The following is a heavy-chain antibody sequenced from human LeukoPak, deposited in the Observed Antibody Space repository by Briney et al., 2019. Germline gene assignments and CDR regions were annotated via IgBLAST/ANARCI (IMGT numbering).Heavy chain of an antibody. Sequence: AAVKVSCKASGYSFSDYAVQWVRQAPGQRLEWMGWINAGNGRTEYSQNFQGRATITSDRSANTAYMELSSLRSEDTSIYYCARGRWTATETTYYLDYWGQGTLVTVSS. V-gene: IGHV1-3*01. CDR2: INAGNGRT. CDR1: GYSFSDYA. D-gene: IGHD4-17*01. J-gene: IGHJ4*02. CDR3: ARGRWTATETTYYLDY.